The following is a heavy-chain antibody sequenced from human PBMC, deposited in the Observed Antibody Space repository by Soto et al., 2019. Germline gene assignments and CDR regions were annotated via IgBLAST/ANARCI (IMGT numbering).Heavy chain of an antibody. CDR1: GGTFSTFG. Sequence: AASVKVSCKTSGGTFSTFGISWVRQAPGQGLEWMGGIIPFFGTAEYSQKFEDRITITADESTNTVYMDLRSLTSEDTAIYYCARTAPMDAGDKYYYDFWGQGALVTVS. J-gene: IGHJ4*02. CDR3: ARTAPMDAGDKYYYDF. CDR2: IIPFFGTA. D-gene: IGHD3-16*01. V-gene: IGHV1-69*13.